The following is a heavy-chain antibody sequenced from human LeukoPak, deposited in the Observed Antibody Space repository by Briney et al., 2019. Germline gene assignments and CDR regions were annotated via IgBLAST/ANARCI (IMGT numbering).Heavy chain of an antibody. J-gene: IGHJ6*03. D-gene: IGHD5-18*01. CDR3: ARDPYSYGIFYYYYYYMDV. CDR1: GFTFSGYA. CDR2: ISYDGSNK. V-gene: IGHV3-30*04. Sequence: GRSLRLSCAASGFTFSGYAMHWVRQAPGKGLGWVAVISYDGSNKYYADSVKGRFTISRDNSKNTLYLQMNSLRAEDTAVYYCARDPYSYGIFYYYYYYMDVWGKGTTVTVSS.